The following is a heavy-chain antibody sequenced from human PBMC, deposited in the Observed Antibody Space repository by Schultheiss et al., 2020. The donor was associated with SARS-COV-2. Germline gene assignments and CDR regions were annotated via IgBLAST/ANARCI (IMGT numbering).Heavy chain of an antibody. CDR2: INPNSGGT. CDR1: GYTFTGYY. D-gene: IGHD3-10*01. V-gene: IGHV1-2*02. Sequence: ASVKVSCKASGYTFTGYYMHWVRQAPGQGLEWMGWINPNSGGTNYAQKFQGRVTMTRDTSTSTVYMELSSLRSEDTAVYYCARDRPFGELSYFDYWGQGTLVTVAS. J-gene: IGHJ4*02. CDR3: ARDRPFGELSYFDY.